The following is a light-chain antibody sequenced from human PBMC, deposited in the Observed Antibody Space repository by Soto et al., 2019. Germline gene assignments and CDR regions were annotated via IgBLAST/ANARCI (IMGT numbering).Light chain of an antibody. J-gene: IGKJ1*01. CDR1: QSVNSN. CDR2: GAS. Sequence: EIVMTQSPATLSVSPGERATLSCRASQSVNSNLAWYQQKPGQAPRLLIYGASTRATGVPARFSGSGSGTEFTLTVSSLQSEDVAVSFCQQYNNWPTFGQGTKVEIK. CDR3: QQYNNWPT. V-gene: IGKV3-15*01.